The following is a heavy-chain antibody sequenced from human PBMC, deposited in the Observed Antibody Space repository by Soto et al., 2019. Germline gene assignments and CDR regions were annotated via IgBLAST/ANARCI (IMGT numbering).Heavy chain of an antibody. Sequence: QVQLVQSGAEVRKPGSSVKVSCKASGGTFSRHAISWVRQAPGQGLEWMGGIIPIFGTANHAQKFQGRVTIIADESTSTVYMELINMKSEDTAMYYCARGWGYDSNDYYYAYWGQGTLVIVSS. CDR2: IIPIFGTA. CDR1: GGTFSRHA. CDR3: ARGWGYDSNDYYYAY. J-gene: IGHJ4*02. D-gene: IGHD3-22*01. V-gene: IGHV1-69*01.